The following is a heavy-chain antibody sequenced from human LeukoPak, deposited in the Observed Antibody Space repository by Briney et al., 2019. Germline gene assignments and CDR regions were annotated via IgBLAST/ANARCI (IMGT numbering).Heavy chain of an antibody. CDR1: GFTFSSYE. CDR2: ISSSGSTI. V-gene: IGHV3-48*03. CDR3: ARVIVVVTAIHDAFDI. J-gene: IGHJ3*02. Sequence: GGSLRLSCAASGFTFSSYEMNWVRQAPGKGLEWVSYISSSGSTIYYADSVKGRFTISRDNAKNSLYLQMNSLRAKDTAVYYCARVIVVVTAIHDAFDIWGQGTMVTVSS. D-gene: IGHD2-21*02.